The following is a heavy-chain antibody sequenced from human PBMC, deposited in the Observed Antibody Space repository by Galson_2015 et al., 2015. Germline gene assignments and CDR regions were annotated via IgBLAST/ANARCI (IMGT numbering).Heavy chain of an antibody. CDR2: IIPIFGTA. Sequence: SVKVSCKASGGTFSSYAISWVRQAPGQGLEWMGGIIPIFGTANYAQKFQGRVTITADKSTSTAYMELSSLRSEDTAVYYCARVDYYGSGSYYPHYYYYMDVWGKGTTVTVSS. CDR1: GGTFSSYA. V-gene: IGHV1-69*06. CDR3: ARVDYYGSGSYYPHYYYYMDV. D-gene: IGHD3-10*01. J-gene: IGHJ6*03.